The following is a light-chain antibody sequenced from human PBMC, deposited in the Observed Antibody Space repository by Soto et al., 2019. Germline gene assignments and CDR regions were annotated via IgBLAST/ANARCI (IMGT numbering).Light chain of an antibody. CDR3: QQYNNWPLT. CDR2: AAS. Sequence: ETVMTQSPATLSVSPGERATLSCRASQSISSNLAWYQQKPGQAPRLLIYAASTRATGLPARFSGSGSGTEFTLTISSPQSEDIAVYYCQQYNNWPLTFGGGTQVEIK. V-gene: IGKV3-15*01. J-gene: IGKJ4*01. CDR1: QSISSN.